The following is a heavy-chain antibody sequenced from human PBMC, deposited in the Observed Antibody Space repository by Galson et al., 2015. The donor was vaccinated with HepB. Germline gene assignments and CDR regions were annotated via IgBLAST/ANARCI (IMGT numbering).Heavy chain of an antibody. CDR2: ISYDGSNK. Sequence: SLRLSCAASGFTFSSYGMHWVRQAPGKGLEWVAVISYDGSNKYYADSVKGRFTISRDNSKNTLYLQMNSLRAEDTAVYYCAKDGAAAGSNPNWFDPWGQGTLVTVSS. D-gene: IGHD6-13*01. CDR3: AKDGAAAGSNPNWFDP. J-gene: IGHJ5*02. CDR1: GFTFSSYG. V-gene: IGHV3-30*18.